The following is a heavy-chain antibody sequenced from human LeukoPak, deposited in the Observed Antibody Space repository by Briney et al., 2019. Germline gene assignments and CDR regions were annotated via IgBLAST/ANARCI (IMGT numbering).Heavy chain of an antibody. CDR2: INHSGST. D-gene: IGHD6-6*01. J-gene: IGHJ4*02. V-gene: IGHV4-34*01. Sequence: PSETLSLTCAVYGGSFSGYYWSWIRQPPGKGLEWIGEINHSGSTNYNPSLKSRVTISVDTYKNQFSLKLSSVTAADTAVYYCARGLGARGYWGQGTLVTVSS. CDR3: ARGLGARGY. CDR1: GGSFSGYY.